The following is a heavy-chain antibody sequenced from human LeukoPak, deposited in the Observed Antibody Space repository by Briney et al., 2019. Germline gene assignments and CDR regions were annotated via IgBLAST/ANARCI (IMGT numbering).Heavy chain of an antibody. CDR2: IYYSGST. CDR3: VGIAAAGGYYYYYMDV. Sequence: PSETLSLTCSVSGGAINSGANYWNWIRQPPGKGLEWIGSIYYSGSTYYNPSLKSRVTISVDTSKNQFSLKLSSVTAADTVVYYCVGIAAAGGYYYYYMDVWGKGTTVTVSS. CDR1: GGAINSGANY. J-gene: IGHJ6*03. D-gene: IGHD6-13*01. V-gene: IGHV4-30-2*03.